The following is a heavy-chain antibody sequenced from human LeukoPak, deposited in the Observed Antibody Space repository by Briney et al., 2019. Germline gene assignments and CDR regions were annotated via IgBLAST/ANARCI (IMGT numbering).Heavy chain of an antibody. CDR1: GFTFSDFT. D-gene: IGHD3-16*01. V-gene: IGHV3-21*06. CDR2: ISPSGTYI. J-gene: IGHJ6*02. Sequence: KTGRSLRLSCAASGFTFSDFTMNWVRQVPGKGLEWVSSISPSGTYISYMDSLKGRFTISRDNAKSSLYLQMNNLRVEDTGLYYCARDREGSGRFGRDVWGQGTTVTVSS. CDR3: ARDREGSGRFGRDV.